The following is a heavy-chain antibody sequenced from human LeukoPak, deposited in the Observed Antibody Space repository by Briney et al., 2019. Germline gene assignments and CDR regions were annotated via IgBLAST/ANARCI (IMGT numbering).Heavy chain of an antibody. CDR3: ARERAGGTVADAFDI. V-gene: IGHV3-23*01. CDR2: ISGSGGST. Sequence: GGSLRLSCVASGFTFSSYAMSWVRQAPGKGLEWVSAISGSGGSTYYADSVKGRFTISRDNAKNSLYLQMNSLRAEDTAVYYCARERAGGTVADAFDIWGQGTTVTVSS. D-gene: IGHD4-23*01. CDR1: GFTFSSYA. J-gene: IGHJ3*02.